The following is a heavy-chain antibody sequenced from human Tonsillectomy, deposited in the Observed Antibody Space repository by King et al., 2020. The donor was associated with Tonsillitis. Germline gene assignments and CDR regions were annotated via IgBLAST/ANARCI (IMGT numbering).Heavy chain of an antibody. Sequence: YWSWIRQPPGKGLEWIGYIYYSGSTNYNPSLKSRVTISVDTSKNRFSLKMSSVTAADTAVFDCAGDRSYYATSGYYDYWCQGTLVTVSS. V-gene: IGHV4-59*01. CDR1: Y. D-gene: IGHD3-22*01. J-gene: IGHJ4*02. CDR3: AGDRSYYATSGYYDY. CDR2: IYYSGST.